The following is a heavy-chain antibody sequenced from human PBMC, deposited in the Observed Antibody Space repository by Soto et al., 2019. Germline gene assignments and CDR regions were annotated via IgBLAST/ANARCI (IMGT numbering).Heavy chain of an antibody. Sequence: SETLSLTCTVSGYSISSGYYWGWIRQPPGKGLEWIGSIYHSGSTYYNPSLKSRVTISVDTSKNQFSLKLSSVTAADTAVYYCARDGGSGSYYDYWGQGTLVTVSS. CDR1: GYSISSGYY. D-gene: IGHD3-10*01. CDR2: IYHSGST. J-gene: IGHJ4*02. V-gene: IGHV4-38-2*02. CDR3: ARDGGSGSYYDY.